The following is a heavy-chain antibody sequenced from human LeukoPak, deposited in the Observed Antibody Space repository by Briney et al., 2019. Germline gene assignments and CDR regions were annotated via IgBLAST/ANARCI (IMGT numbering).Heavy chain of an antibody. CDR3: ARGKVLTGYSFVY. D-gene: IGHD3-9*01. CDR1: GFTVSSNY. J-gene: IGHJ4*02. V-gene: IGHV3-66*01. CDR2: IYSGGST. Sequence: PGGSLRLSCAASGFTVSSNYMSWVRQAPGKGLEWVSVIYSGGSTYYADSVKGRFTISRDNSKNTLYLQMNSLRAEDTAVYYCARGKVLTGYSFVYWGQGTLVTVSS.